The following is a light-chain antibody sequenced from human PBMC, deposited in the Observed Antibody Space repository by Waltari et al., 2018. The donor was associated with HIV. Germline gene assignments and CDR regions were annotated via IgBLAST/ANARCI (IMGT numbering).Light chain of an antibody. Sequence: QSALTQPASVSGFLGQSINISCTGISTDSRFYQYVSWYQQYPGKIPRLIIFDINNRPSGVSDHVSRSRSGNSASLTFSVLQSGDEAHYYCASNRLDYTLIFGGGTKLTVL. CDR3: ASNRLDYTLI. V-gene: IGLV2-14*03. CDR1: STDSRFYQY. J-gene: IGLJ2*01. CDR2: DIN.